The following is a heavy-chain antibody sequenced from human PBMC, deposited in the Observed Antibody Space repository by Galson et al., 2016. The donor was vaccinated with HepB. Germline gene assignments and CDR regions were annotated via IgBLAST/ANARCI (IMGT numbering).Heavy chain of an antibody. CDR3: ASDRCGGECYPLNYYGMDV. V-gene: IGHV3-30*14. D-gene: IGHD2-21*01. J-gene: IGHJ6*02. Sequence: SLRLSCAASGFTFKLYAMHWVRQAPGKAPEWVAVISYDEGDNSYAESVKGRFIVSRDNSKNPLYLQMNSLRPEDTAVYFCASDRCGGECYPLNYYGMDVWGQGTTVTVSS. CDR1: GFTFKLYA. CDR2: ISYDEGDN.